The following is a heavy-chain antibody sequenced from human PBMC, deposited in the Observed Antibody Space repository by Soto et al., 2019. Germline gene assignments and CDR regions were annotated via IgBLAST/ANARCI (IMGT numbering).Heavy chain of an antibody. J-gene: IGHJ4*02. CDR1: GGTLSSFINYP. CDR2: IVPNVGTV. D-gene: IGHD3-3*01. V-gene: IGHV1-69*06. Sequence: QMQLVQSGAEVKKPGSSVKVSCKASGGTLSSFINYPINWVRQAPGQGLEWMGGIVPNVGTVNYAQKFQGRVTITADKSTGTAYMEVSSRRSEDTALYYCARRDTSGFLRYFDNWGQGTLVTVSS. CDR3: ARRDTSGFLRYFDN.